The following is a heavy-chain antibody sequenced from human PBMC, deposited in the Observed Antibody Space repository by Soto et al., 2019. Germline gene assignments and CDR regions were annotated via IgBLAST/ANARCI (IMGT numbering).Heavy chain of an antibody. CDR1: GFTFSSYA. J-gene: IGHJ4*02. Sequence: GGSLRFSCAASGFTFSSYAMSWVRQAPGKGLEWVSAISGSGGSTYYADSVKGRFTIPRDNSKNTLYLQMNSLRAEDTAVYYCAKVRLATISFVFDYWGQGTLVTVSS. D-gene: IGHD5-12*01. CDR2: ISGSGGST. CDR3: AKVRLATISFVFDY. V-gene: IGHV3-23*01.